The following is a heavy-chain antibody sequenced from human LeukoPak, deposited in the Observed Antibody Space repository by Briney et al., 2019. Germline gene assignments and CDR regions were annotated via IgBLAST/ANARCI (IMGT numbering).Heavy chain of an antibody. CDR3: ARVSHYYDSSGYYTNWFDP. Sequence: SVTLSLTCAVSGYSISSGYYWGWIRQPPGKGLEWIGSIYHSGSTYYNPSLKSRVTISVDTSKIQFSLKLSSVTAADTAVYYCARVSHYYDSSGYYTNWFDPWGQGTLVTVSS. CDR2: IYHSGST. V-gene: IGHV4-38-2*01. D-gene: IGHD3-22*01. J-gene: IGHJ5*02. CDR1: GYSISSGYY.